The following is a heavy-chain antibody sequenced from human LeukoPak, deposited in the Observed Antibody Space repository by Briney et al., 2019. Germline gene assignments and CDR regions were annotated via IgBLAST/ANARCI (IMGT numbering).Heavy chain of an antibody. CDR1: GFTFSSYA. D-gene: IGHD5-18*01. J-gene: IGHJ4*02. CDR3: VKASWMQLWTRFDY. Sequence: PGGSLRLSCSASGFTFSSYAMHWVRQAPGKGPEYVSAISSNGGSTYYAESVKGRFTISRDNSKNTLYLQMSSLRAEDTAVYYCVKASWMQLWTRFDYWGQGTLVTVSS. CDR2: ISSNGGST. V-gene: IGHV3-64D*09.